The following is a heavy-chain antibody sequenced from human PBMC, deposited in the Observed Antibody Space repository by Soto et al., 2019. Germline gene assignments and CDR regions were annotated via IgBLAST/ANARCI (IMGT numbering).Heavy chain of an antibody. CDR1: GGSISSSSYY. Sequence: SETLSLTCAVSGGSISSSSYYWGWIRQPPGKGLEWIGSIYYSGSTYYNPSLKSRVTISVDTSKNQFSLKLSSVTAADTAVYYCASPKIAFYNWFDSWGQGTLVTVSS. V-gene: IGHV4-39*01. D-gene: IGHD3-3*02. CDR3: ASPKIAFYNWFDS. J-gene: IGHJ5*01. CDR2: IYYSGST.